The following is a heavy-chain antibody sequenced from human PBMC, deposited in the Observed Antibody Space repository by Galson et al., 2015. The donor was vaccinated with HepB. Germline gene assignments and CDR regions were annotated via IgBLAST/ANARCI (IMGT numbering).Heavy chain of an antibody. CDR2: INSDGSST. Sequence: SLRLSCAASGFTFSSYWMHRVRQAPGKGLVWVSRINSDGSSTSYADSVKGRFTISRDNAKNTLYLQMNSLRAEDTAVYYCARDISGRGSSSWYPPFDYWGQGTLVTVSS. V-gene: IGHV3-74*01. CDR1: GFTFSSYW. D-gene: IGHD6-13*01. J-gene: IGHJ4*02. CDR3: ARDISGRGSSSWYPPFDY.